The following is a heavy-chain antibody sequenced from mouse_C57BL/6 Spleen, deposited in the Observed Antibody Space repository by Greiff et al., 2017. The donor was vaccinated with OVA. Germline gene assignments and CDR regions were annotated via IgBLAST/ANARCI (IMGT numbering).Heavy chain of an antibody. CDR2: IRNKANGYTT. Sequence: DVHLVESGGGLVQPGGSLSLSCAASGFTFTDYYMSWVRQPPGKALEWLGFIRNKANGYTTEYSASVKGRFTISRDNSQSILYLQMNALRAEDSATYYCARYTSGRDFYYFDYWGQGTTLTVSS. CDR3: ARYTSGRDFYYFDY. J-gene: IGHJ2*01. CDR1: GFTFTDYY. V-gene: IGHV7-3*01.